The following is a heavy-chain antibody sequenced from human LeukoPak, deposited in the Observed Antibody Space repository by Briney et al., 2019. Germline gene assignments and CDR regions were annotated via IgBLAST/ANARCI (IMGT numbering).Heavy chain of an antibody. CDR3: ALGIAAAAEYFQH. CDR1: GYSFTSYW. D-gene: IGHD6-13*01. V-gene: IGHV5-10-1*01. J-gene: IGHJ1*01. Sequence: GESLKISCKGSGYSFTSYWITWVRQMPGKGLEWMGRIDPSVSYINYSPSFQGHVTISSDKSINTAYLQWSSLKASDTAMYYCALGIAAAAEYFQHWGQGTLVTVSS. CDR2: IDPSVSYI.